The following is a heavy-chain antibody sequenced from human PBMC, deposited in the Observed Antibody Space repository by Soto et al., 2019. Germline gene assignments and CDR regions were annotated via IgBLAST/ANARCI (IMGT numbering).Heavy chain of an antibody. D-gene: IGHD5-12*01. J-gene: IGHJ4*02. Sequence: GGSLRLSCAASGFTFSSYSMNWVRQAPGKGLEWVSYISSSSSTIYYADSVKGRFTISRDNAKNSLYLQMNSLRAEDTAVYYCARTRYSGYDYYDYWGQGTLVTVSS. CDR2: ISSSSSTI. CDR1: GFTFSSYS. CDR3: ARTRYSGYDYYDY. V-gene: IGHV3-48*01.